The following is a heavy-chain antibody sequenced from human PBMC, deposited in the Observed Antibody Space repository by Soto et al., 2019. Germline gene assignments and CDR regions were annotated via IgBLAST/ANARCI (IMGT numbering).Heavy chain of an antibody. CDR3: ARGANRQWLVRNNWFDP. CDR1: GYTFTGYY. J-gene: IGHJ5*02. D-gene: IGHD6-19*01. CDR2: INPNSGGT. Sequence: ASVKVSCKASGYTFTGYYMHWVRQAPGQGLEWMGWINPNSGGTNYAQKFQGRVTMTRDTSISTAYMELSRLRSDDTAVYYCARGANRQWLVRNNWFDPWRQGTLVTVSS. V-gene: IGHV1-2*02.